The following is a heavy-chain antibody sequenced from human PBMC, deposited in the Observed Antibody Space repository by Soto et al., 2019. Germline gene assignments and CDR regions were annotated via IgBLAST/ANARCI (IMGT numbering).Heavy chain of an antibody. D-gene: IGHD2-8*01. Sequence: VQVVESGGGLVQPGGSLRLSCAASGFTFNKYPLYWVRQAAGKGLVWVSRINSDGSTFYTDSVKGRFTISRDNAKDTLYLQKNSLRVEDTAVYFCVRDNGGYWGQGTLVTVSS. V-gene: IGHV3-74*01. CDR3: VRDNGGY. CDR1: GFTFNKYP. J-gene: IGHJ4*02. CDR2: INSDGST.